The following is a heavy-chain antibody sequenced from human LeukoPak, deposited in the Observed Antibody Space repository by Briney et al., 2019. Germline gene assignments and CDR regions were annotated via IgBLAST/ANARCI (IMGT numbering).Heavy chain of an antibody. CDR1: GYNFISYY. CDR3: ARVDVVLVDAVRYYYYGMDV. J-gene: IGHJ6*02. V-gene: IGHV1-46*01. D-gene: IGHD2-2*03. CDR2: INPSGGST. Sequence: ASVTVSCKASGYNFISYYMHWVRQAPGQGLEWMGIINPSGGSTSYAQKFQDRVTMTSDTSTSTVYMELSSLKSEDTAVYYCARVDVVLVDAVRYYYYGMDVWGQGSTVTVSS.